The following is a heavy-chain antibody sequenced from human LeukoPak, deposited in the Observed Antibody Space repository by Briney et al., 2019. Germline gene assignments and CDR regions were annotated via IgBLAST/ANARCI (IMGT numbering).Heavy chain of an antibody. V-gene: IGHV5-51*01. CDR2: IYPGDSDT. CDR1: GYSFTSYW. Sequence: GESLKISGKGSGYSFTSYWIGWVRQMPGKGLEWMGIIYPGDSDTRYSPSFQGQVTISADKSISTAYLQWSSLKASDTAMYYCARILGYCSSTSCYTTYNWFDSWGQGTLVTVSS. CDR3: ARILGYCSSTSCYTTYNWFDS. D-gene: IGHD2-2*02. J-gene: IGHJ5*01.